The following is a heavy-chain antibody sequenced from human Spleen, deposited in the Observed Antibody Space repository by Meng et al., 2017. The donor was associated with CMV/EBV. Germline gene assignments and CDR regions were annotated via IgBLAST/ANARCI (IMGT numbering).Heavy chain of an antibody. CDR3: ARGYYGSGLTLNGMDV. Sequence: GESLKISCKGSGYSFTSYWIGWVRQMPGKGLEWMGIIYPGDSDTRYSPSFQGQVTISADKSISTAYLQWSSLKASDTAMYYCARGYYGSGLTLNGMDVWVQGTTVTVSS. D-gene: IGHD3-10*01. CDR1: GYSFTSYW. J-gene: IGHJ6*02. CDR2: IYPGDSDT. V-gene: IGHV5-51*01.